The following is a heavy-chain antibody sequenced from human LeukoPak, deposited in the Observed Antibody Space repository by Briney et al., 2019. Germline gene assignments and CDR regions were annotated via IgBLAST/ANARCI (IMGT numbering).Heavy chain of an antibody. Sequence: TGGSLRLSCAASGSTFSSYAMSWVRQAPGKGLEWVSAISASGGSTYYADSAKGRFTISRDNSKNTLYLQMNSLRVEDTAVYYCAKGLKSWFVTGSTLDYWGQGTLVTVSS. D-gene: IGHD7-27*01. J-gene: IGHJ4*02. CDR3: AKGLKSWFVTGSTLDY. V-gene: IGHV3-23*01. CDR2: ISASGGST. CDR1: GSTFSSYA.